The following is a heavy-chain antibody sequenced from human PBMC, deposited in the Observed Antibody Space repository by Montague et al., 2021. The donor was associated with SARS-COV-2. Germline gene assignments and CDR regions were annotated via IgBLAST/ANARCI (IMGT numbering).Heavy chain of an antibody. Sequence: SLRLSCAASGFTMSSYWMRWVRQAPGKGLEWVAYIKQDGSEQYYVDSVRGRFTISKDNAKNSLYLQMNSLRAEDTAGYYCARSGYSYGIRNAYFDYWGQGTLVTVSS. D-gene: IGHD5-18*01. V-gene: IGHV3-7*01. CDR1: GFTMSSYW. CDR3: ARSGYSYGIRNAYFDY. CDR2: IKQDGSEQ. J-gene: IGHJ4*02.